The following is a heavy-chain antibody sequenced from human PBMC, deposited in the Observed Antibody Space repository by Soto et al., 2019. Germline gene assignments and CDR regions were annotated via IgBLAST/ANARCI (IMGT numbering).Heavy chain of an antibody. J-gene: IGHJ6*03. V-gene: IGHV3-30*18. CDR3: AKEGGYDLPGYYYYYMDV. CDR2: ISYDGSNK. D-gene: IGHD5-12*01. Sequence: LSLPCAASGLTFSSYGMHWVRQAPGKGLEWVAVISYDGSNKYYADSVKGRFTISRDNSKNTLYLQMNSLRAEDTAVYYCAKEGGYDLPGYYYYYMDVWGKGTTVTVSS. CDR1: GLTFSSYG.